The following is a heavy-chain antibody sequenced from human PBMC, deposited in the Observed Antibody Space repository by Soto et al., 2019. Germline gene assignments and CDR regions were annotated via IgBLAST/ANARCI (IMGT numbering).Heavy chain of an antibody. D-gene: IGHD2-15*01. CDR1: GASVNSGTYY. Sequence: QKRLQESDPRLVKPSETLSLTCTVSGASVNSGTYYWAWIRQPPGKGLEWIGNIYYSGSTDYNPSLNSRVIISMDTSKNQFFLNLNSVTAADTAVYYCARVRVAQYDYWGQGTLVTVSS. V-gene: IGHV4-61*01. CDR3: ARVRVAQYDY. CDR2: IYYSGST. J-gene: IGHJ4*02.